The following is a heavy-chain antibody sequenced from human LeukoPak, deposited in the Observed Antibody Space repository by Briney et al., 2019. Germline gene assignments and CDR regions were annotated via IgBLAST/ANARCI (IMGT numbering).Heavy chain of an antibody. D-gene: IGHD1-20*01. CDR1: GYTFTGYY. V-gene: IGHV1-2*06. Sequence: GASVKVSCKASGYTFTGYYMHWVRQAPGQGREWMGRINPNSGGTNYAQKFQGRVTMTRDTSISTAYMELSRLRSDDTAVYYCARVRRRITDYDAFDIWGQGTMVTVSS. CDR3: ARVRRRITDYDAFDI. J-gene: IGHJ3*02. CDR2: INPNSGGT.